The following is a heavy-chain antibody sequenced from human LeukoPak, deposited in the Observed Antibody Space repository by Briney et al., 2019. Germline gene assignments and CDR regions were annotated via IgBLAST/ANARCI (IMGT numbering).Heavy chain of an antibody. D-gene: IGHD3-22*01. CDR3: ARTVITQPNSKYYFDY. J-gene: IGHJ4*02. CDR2: ISAYNGNT. V-gene: IGHV1-18*01. Sequence: ASVKVSCKASGYTFTSYGISWVRQAPGQGLEWMGWISAYNGNTNYAQKLQGRVTMPTDTSTSTAYMALRSLRSDDTAVYYCARTVITQPNSKYYFDYWGQGTLVTVSS. CDR1: GYTFTSYG.